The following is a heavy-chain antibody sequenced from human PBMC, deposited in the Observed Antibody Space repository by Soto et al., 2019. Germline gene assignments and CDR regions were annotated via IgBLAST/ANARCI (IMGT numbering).Heavy chain of an antibody. CDR1: GGTFSSYT. V-gene: IGHV1-69*02. D-gene: IGHD5-12*01. Sequence: QVQLVQSGAEVKKPGSSVKVSCKASGGTFSSYTISWVRQAPGQGLEWMGRIIPILGIANYAQKFQGRVTITADKSTSTAYMELSSLRSEDTAVYYCAISHEIVATIGAPYYFDYWGQGTLVTVSS. CDR2: IIPILGIA. J-gene: IGHJ4*02. CDR3: AISHEIVATIGAPYYFDY.